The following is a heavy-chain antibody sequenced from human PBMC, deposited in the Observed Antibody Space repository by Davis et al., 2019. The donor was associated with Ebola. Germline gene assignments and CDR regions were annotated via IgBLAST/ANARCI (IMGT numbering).Heavy chain of an antibody. CDR2: IYYSGSI. J-gene: IGHJ4*02. D-gene: IGHD3-16*01. V-gene: IGHV4-59*12. Sequence: MPSKPLSLPFTVSGSSFSRYYWSWIRQPPGKGLEWIGYIYYSGSINYTPSPKSRVTISVDKSKSQFSPKLTSVTAADTAVYYCARDSGGGQGIEHWGQGTLVTVSS. CDR1: GSSFSRYY. CDR3: ARDSGGGQGIEH.